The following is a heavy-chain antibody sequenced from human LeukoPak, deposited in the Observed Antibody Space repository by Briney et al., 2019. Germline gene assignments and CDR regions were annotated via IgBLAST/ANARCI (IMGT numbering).Heavy chain of an antibody. D-gene: IGHD3-22*01. V-gene: IGHV1-69*05. Sequence: SVKVSCKASRGTFSSYGISWVRQAPGQGFEWMGGVIAIFGRVKYGQKFQGRATITTDESTSTAYMELSSLTSEDTGVYYCARGELGDSSGFSFFDYWGQGTLVTVSS. CDR3: ARGELGDSSGFSFFDY. CDR1: RGTFSSYG. CDR2: VIAIFGRV. J-gene: IGHJ4*02.